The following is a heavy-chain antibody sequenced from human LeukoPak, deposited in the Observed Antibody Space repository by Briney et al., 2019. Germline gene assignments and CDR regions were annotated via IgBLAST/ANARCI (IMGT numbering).Heavy chain of an antibody. V-gene: IGHV3-48*03. Sequence: GGSLRLSCAASGFTFTSYEMTWVRQAPGKGLECVSYISSSGNTIYYADSVKGRFTISRDNAKSSLYLQMNSLRAEDTAVYYCARITVVPDYWGQGTLVTVSS. J-gene: IGHJ4*02. CDR2: ISSSGNTI. D-gene: IGHD4-23*01. CDR1: GFTFTSYE. CDR3: ARITVVPDY.